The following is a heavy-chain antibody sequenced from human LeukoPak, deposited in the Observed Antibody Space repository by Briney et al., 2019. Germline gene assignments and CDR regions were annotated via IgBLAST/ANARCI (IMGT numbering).Heavy chain of an antibody. CDR2: IYYSGNT. CDR1: GDSISSSSYY. Sequence: SETLSLTCTVSGDSISSSSYYWGWIRQPPGKGLEWIGSIYYSGNTYYSPSLKSRVTISVDTSKNQFSLKLSSVTAADTAVYYCARDIGGPRITMIVVVTPPFDYWGQGTLVTVSS. J-gene: IGHJ4*02. CDR3: ARDIGGPRITMIVVVTPPFDY. D-gene: IGHD3-22*01. V-gene: IGHV4-39*02.